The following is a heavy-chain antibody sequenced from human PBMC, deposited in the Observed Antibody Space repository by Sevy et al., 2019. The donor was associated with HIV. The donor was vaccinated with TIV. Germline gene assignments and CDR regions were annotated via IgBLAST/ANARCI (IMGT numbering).Heavy chain of an antibody. J-gene: IGHJ4*02. Sequence: GGSLRLSCAASEFIFTNAWMSWVRQAPGKGLEWVGRIKSKTNGGTTDYAAPVEGRFAIARDESKKTLYLQMHSLKTEDTAVYYCTTDLEYQLERYYFNYWGQGTLVTVSS. CDR3: TTDLEYQLERYYFNY. CDR2: IKSKTNGGTT. CDR1: EFIFTNAW. D-gene: IGHD2-2*01. V-gene: IGHV3-15*01.